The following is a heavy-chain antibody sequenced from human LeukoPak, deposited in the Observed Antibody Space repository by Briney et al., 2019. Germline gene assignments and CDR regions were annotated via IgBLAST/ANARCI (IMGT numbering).Heavy chain of an antibody. J-gene: IGHJ4*02. CDR3: ARVTGYIVEDYFDY. D-gene: IGHD3-22*01. Sequence: SSETLSLTCSVSGGSISSYYWSWIRQPPGKGLEWIGYIYYSGSTNYNPSLKSRVTISVDTSKNQFSLRLSSVTAADTAVYYCARVTGYIVEDYFDYWGQGTLVTVSS. CDR1: GGSISSYY. V-gene: IGHV4-59*01. CDR2: IYYSGST.